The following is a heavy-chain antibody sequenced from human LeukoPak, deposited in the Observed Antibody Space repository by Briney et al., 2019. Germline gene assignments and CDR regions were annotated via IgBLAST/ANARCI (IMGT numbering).Heavy chain of an antibody. CDR3: AKRSGTNYYFDY. J-gene: IGHJ4*02. CDR2: ISGSGVST. Sequence: GGSLRLSCAASGFAFSNYAMRWVRQAPGKGLEWVSSISGSGVSTYYADSVKGRFTISRDNSKSMLNLQMANLRVEDTAVYYCAKRSGTNYYFDYWGQGTLVTVSS. CDR1: GFAFSNYA. D-gene: IGHD2-2*01. V-gene: IGHV3-23*01.